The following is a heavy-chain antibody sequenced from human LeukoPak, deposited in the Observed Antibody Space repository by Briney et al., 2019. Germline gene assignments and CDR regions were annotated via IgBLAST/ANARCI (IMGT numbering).Heavy chain of an antibody. Sequence: SETLSLTCTVSGGSISSSSYYWGWIRQPPGKWLEWIGSIYFSGSTYYNPSLKSRFTISVDTSKNQFPLKLSSATAADSAVYYCARHESMPDYWGQGTLVTVSS. CDR1: GGSISSSSYY. V-gene: IGHV4-39*01. CDR3: ARHESMPDY. CDR2: IYFSGST. J-gene: IGHJ4*02. D-gene: IGHD2/OR15-2a*01.